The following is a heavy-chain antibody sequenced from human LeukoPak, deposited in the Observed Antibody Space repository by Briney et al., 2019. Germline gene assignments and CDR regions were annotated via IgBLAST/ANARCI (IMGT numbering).Heavy chain of an antibody. CDR1: GFTFSLYA. CDR3: ARDTYPPQLIDY. Sequence: GGSLRLSCAASGFTFSLYAMNWVRQAPGKGLEWVSYIDSGSDDRLFADSVRGRFTISRDNAKNSLYLQMNSLRPEDSGVYYCARDTYPPQLIDYWGQGTLVTVSS. D-gene: IGHD5-18*01. V-gene: IGHV3-21*05. CDR2: IDSGSDDR. J-gene: IGHJ4*02.